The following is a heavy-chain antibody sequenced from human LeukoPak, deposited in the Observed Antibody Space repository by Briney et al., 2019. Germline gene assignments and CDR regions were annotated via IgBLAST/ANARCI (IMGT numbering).Heavy chain of an antibody. CDR1: GFTFSSYW. CDR2: INSDGSST. D-gene: IGHD3-10*01. V-gene: IGHV3-74*01. Sequence: GGSLRLSCAASGFTFSSYWMHWVRQAPGKGLVWVSRINSDGSSTSYADSVKGRFTISRDNAKNTLYLQMNSLRAEDTAVYYCARAVYYYSYERNWFDPWRQGTLVTVSA. J-gene: IGHJ5*02. CDR3: ARAVYYYSYERNWFDP.